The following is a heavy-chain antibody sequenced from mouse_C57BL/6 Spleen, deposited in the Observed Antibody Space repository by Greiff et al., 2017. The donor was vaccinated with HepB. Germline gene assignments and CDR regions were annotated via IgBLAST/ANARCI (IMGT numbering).Heavy chain of an antibody. J-gene: IGHJ4*01. V-gene: IGHV1-61*01. D-gene: IGHD2-2*01. CDR2: IYPSDSET. CDR1: GYTFTSYW. CDR3: ARGATMVTTRGSAMDY. Sequence: QFQLQQPGAELVRPGSSVKLSCKASGYTFTSYWMDWVKQRPGQGLEWIGNIYPSDSETPYNQKFKDKATLTVDKSSSTSYMQLSSLTSEDSAVYYCARGATMVTTRGSAMDYWGQGTSVTVSS.